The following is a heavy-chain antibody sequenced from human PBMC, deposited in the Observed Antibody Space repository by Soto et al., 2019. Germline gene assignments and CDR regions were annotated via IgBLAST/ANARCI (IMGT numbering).Heavy chain of an antibody. CDR1: GYTFTSYG. CDR2: ISAYNGNT. D-gene: IGHD3-22*01. Sequence: ASVKISCKASGYTFTSYGISWVRQAPGQGLEWMGWISAYNGNTNYAQKLQGRITMTTDTSTSTAYMELRSLRSDDTAVYYCARDFDYYDSSGNFQHWGQGTMITVSS. V-gene: IGHV1-18*01. J-gene: IGHJ1*01. CDR3: ARDFDYYDSSGNFQH.